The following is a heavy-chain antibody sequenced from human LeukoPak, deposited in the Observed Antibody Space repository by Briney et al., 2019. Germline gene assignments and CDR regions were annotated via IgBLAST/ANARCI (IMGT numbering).Heavy chain of an antibody. CDR3: ARGGSSWLDY. V-gene: IGHV3-74*01. CDR2: IHSDGSST. Sequence: AGGALRLSCADSGFTFSSYWMHWVRQAPGKGLVWVSRIHSDGSSTNYADSVKGRFTISRDNAKNTLYLQMNSLRAEDTAVYFCARGGSSWLDYWGQGTLVTVSS. J-gene: IGHJ4*02. D-gene: IGHD6-13*01. CDR1: GFTFSSYW.